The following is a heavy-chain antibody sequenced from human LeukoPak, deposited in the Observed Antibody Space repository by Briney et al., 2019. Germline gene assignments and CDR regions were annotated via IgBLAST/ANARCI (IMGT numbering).Heavy chain of an antibody. Sequence: ASVNVSFKCAGYSFTSYGFSWVRQAPGQGLEWMGWISAYDGNTSYAKELQGRVTMNTVISTGTVYMELTRLRSDDTAVYYCARMGDYHLVSFFYYWGQGTLVTVSS. CDR3: ARMGDYHLVSFFYY. D-gene: IGHD4/OR15-4a*01. V-gene: IGHV1-18*01. CDR2: ISAYDGNT. J-gene: IGHJ4*02. CDR1: GYSFTSYG.